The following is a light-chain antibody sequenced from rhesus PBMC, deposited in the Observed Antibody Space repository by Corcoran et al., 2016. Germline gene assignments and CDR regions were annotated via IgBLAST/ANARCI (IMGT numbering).Light chain of an antibody. J-gene: IGKJ4*01. CDR1: QSVSSR. Sequence: EIVMTQSPGTLSLSPGERATLACRASQSVSSRSAWYHQKPGQAPRLLIYDASRRATAIPDRCSGSGSGTEFTLTISSRGPENVGVYYCQQDYSWPLTFGGGTKVEIK. CDR3: QQDYSWPLT. CDR2: DAS. V-gene: IGKV3-17*03.